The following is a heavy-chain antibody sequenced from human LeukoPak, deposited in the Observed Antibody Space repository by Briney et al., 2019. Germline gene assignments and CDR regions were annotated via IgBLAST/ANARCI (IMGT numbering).Heavy chain of an antibody. J-gene: IGHJ5*02. D-gene: IGHD3-22*01. Sequence: PSETLSLTCTVSGGXISSYYCSWIRQPPGKGLEWIGYISYSGSTYYNPSLKSRVTISVDTSKNQFSLKPSSVTAADTAVYYCARAYDSSGYLEWFDPWGQGTLVTVSS. V-gene: IGHV4-59*12. CDR2: ISYSGST. CDR1: GGXISSYY. CDR3: ARAYDSSGYLEWFDP.